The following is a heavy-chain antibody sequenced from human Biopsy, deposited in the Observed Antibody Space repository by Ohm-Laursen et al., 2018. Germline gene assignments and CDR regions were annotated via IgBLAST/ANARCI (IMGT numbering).Heavy chain of an antibody. CDR1: GGSINSGGHF. CDR3: ARLTGDPSY. Sequence: SQTLSLTCSVSGGSINSGGHFWGWVRQSPGKGLEWIGYIYDNGDTYYNPSLMSLVSISADTSKNQVSLRLNSVTAADTAVYYCARLTGDPSYWDQGILVTVSS. J-gene: IGHJ4*02. V-gene: IGHV4-31*01. D-gene: IGHD7-27*01. CDR2: IYDNGDT.